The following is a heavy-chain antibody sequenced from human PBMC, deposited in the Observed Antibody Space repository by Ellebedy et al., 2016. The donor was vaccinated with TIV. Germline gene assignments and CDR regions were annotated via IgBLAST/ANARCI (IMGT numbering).Heavy chain of an antibody. CDR3: ATEGSYGDYLSPTHAFVI. Sequence: GESLKISCGASGFSFRSYWMTWVRQAPGKGLEWVANIKQDGSEKYYVDSVKGRFTISRDNAKNSLYLHLNSLRAEDTAMYYCATEGSYGDYLSPTHAFVIWGQGTMVTVSS. D-gene: IGHD4-17*01. CDR2: IKQDGSEK. J-gene: IGHJ3*02. V-gene: IGHV3-7*01. CDR1: GFSFRSYW.